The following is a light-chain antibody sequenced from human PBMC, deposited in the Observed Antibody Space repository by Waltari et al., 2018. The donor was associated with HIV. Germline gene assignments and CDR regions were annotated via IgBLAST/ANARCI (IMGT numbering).Light chain of an antibody. J-gene: IGLJ3*02. CDR2: EGS. V-gene: IGLV2-23*01. Sequence: QSALTQPASVSGSPGQSITISCTGTSSDVGSYNLVSWYQQHPGKAPKLMIFEGSKLPSGVANGLSGAKSGNTASLTISGLQAEDEADYYCCSYAGSSVWVFGGGTKLTVL. CDR3: CSYAGSSVWV. CDR1: SSDVGSYNL.